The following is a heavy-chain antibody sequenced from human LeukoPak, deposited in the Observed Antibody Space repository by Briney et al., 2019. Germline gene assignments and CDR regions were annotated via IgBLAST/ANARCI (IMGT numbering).Heavy chain of an antibody. V-gene: IGHV4-39*01. Sequence: SEALSLTCTVSGVSIISSVSVTTTMFYWAWVRQPPGKGLEWIGDISYSGNNYYNPSLESRVTISEGTSKNQFSLKLSSVTAADTADYYCVRHAHDPTFDFWGQGILVTVSS. CDR3: VRHAHDPTFDF. J-gene: IGHJ4*02. CDR1: GVSIISSVSVTTTMFY. CDR2: ISYSGNN.